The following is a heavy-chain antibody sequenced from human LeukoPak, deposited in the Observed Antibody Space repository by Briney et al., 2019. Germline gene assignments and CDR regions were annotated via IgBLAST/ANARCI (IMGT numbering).Heavy chain of an antibody. Sequence: SETLSLTCGFYGGSFSGYYWSWIRQPPGKGLEWIGDVKHSGGTNYNPSLKSRVTISVDTSKNQFSLKLSSVTAADTAAYYCARGTYFYDSSGYSDWGQGTLVTVSS. CDR2: VKHSGGT. V-gene: IGHV4-34*01. D-gene: IGHD3-22*01. J-gene: IGHJ4*02. CDR1: GGSFSGYY. CDR3: ARGTYFYDSSGYSD.